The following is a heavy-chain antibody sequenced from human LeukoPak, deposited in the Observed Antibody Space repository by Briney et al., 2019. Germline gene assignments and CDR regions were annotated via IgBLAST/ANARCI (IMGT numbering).Heavy chain of an antibody. J-gene: IGHJ4*02. CDR3: ARSDCGGDCYTLDY. D-gene: IGHD2-21*02. Sequence: SVKVSCKASGGTFSSYAISWVRQAPGQGLEWMGGIIPIFGTANYAQKFQGRVTITADESTSTAYMELSSLRSEDTAVYYCARSDCGGDCYTLDYWGQGALVTVSS. V-gene: IGHV1-69*13. CDR1: GGTFSSYA. CDR2: IIPIFGTA.